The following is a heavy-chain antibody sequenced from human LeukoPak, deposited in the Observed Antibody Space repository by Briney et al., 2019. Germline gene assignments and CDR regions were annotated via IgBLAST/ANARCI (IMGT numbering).Heavy chain of an antibody. J-gene: IGHJ4*02. CDR3: ARGARRYDSSGYFDY. D-gene: IGHD3-22*01. V-gene: IGHV4-59*01. CDR1: GGSISSYY. Sequence: SETLSLTCTVSGGSISSYYRSWIRQPPGKGLEWIGYIYYSGSTNYNPSLKSRVTISVDTSKNQSSLKLRSVTAADTAVYYCARGARRYDSSGYFDYWGQGTLVTISS. CDR2: IYYSGST.